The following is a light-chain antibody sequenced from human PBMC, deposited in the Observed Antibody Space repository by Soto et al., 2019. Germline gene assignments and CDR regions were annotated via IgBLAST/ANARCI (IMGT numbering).Light chain of an antibody. V-gene: IGKV1-39*01. Sequence: DIQMTQSPSSLSASVGDRVTITCRASQSISSYLNWYQQKPGKAPKLLIYAASSLQGGVPSRFSGSGSGTDFTLTISSLQPEDFATYYCQQSYSTPLTFGGGTNVDIK. CDR3: QQSYSTPLT. CDR1: QSISSY. J-gene: IGKJ4*01. CDR2: AAS.